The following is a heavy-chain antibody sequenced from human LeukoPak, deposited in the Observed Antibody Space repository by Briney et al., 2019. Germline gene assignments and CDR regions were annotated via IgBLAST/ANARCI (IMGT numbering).Heavy chain of an antibody. Sequence: GGSLRLSCAASGFTFSSYGMHWVRQAPGKGLEWVAVIWYDGSNEYYADSVKGRFTISRDNSKNTLYLQMNSLRAEDTAVYYCARGGDIVVVPAAMDFDYWGQGTLVTVSS. J-gene: IGHJ4*02. CDR3: ARGGDIVVVPAAMDFDY. D-gene: IGHD2-2*01. CDR2: IWYDGSNE. CDR1: GFTFSSYG. V-gene: IGHV3-33*01.